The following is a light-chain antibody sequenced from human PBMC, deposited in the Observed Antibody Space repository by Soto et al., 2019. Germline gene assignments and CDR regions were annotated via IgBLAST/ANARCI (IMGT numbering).Light chain of an antibody. CDR2: GAS. CDR1: QSVSSTY. CDR3: QQYGGSRWT. J-gene: IGKJ1*01. Sequence: EIVLTQSPGTLSLSPGERATLSCRASQSVSSTYLAWYQQKPGQAPRLLIYGASNRATGLPDRFSGSGSGTDFTLTISSLEPEDFAVYYCQQYGGSRWTFGQGTRVDI. V-gene: IGKV3-20*01.